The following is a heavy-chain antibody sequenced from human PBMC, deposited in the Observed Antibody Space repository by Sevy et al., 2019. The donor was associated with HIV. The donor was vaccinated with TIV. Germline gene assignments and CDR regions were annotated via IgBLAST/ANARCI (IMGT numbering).Heavy chain of an antibody. V-gene: IGHV1-18*01. CDR2: ISAYNGNT. D-gene: IGHD1-26*01. CDR3: ARGLVGATTQWYFDL. Sequence: ASVKVSCKASGYTFTSYGISWVRQAPGQGLEWMGWISAYNGNTNYTQKLQGRVTMTTDTSTSTAYMELRSLRSDDTAVYYCARGLVGATTQWYFDLWGRGTLVTVSS. J-gene: IGHJ2*01. CDR1: GYTFTSYG.